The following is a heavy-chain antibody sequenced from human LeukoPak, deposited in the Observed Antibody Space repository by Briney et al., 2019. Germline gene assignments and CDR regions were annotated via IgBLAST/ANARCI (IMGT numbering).Heavy chain of an antibody. CDR1: GGSISSYY. CDR2: IYYSGST. J-gene: IGHJ4*02. Sequence: PSETLSLTCTVSGGSISSYYWSWIRQPPGKGLEWIGYIYYSGSTNYNPSLKSRVTISVDTSKNQFSLKLSSVTAADTAVYYCARVDYYDSSGYYSYFDYWGQGTLVTVSS. D-gene: IGHD3-22*01. V-gene: IGHV4-59*01. CDR3: ARVDYYDSSGYYSYFDY.